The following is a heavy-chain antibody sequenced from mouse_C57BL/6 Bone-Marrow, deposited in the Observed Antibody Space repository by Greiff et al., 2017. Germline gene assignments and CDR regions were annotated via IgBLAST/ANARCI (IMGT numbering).Heavy chain of an antibody. CDR3: ARGVLRSWFAY. CDR2: IYPGDGDT. V-gene: IGHV1-82*01. CDR1: GYAFSSSW. J-gene: IGHJ3*01. Sequence: VQRVESGPELVKPGASVKISCKASGYAFSSSWMNWVKQRPGKGLEWIGRIYPGDGDTNYNGKFKGKATLTADKSSSTAYMQLSSLTSEDSAVYFCARGVLRSWFAYWGQGTLVTVSA. D-gene: IGHD1-1*01.